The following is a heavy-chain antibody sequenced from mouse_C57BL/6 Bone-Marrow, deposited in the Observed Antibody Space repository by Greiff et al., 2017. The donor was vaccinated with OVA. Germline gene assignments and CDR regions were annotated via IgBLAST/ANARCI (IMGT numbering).Heavy chain of an antibody. J-gene: IGHJ4*01. Sequence: EVQLQESGGGLVQPGGSMKLSCAASGFTFSDAWMDWVRQSPEKGLEWVAEIRNKANNHATYYAESVKGRFTISRDDSKSSVYLQMNSLRAEDTGIYYCTRDYGRTYAMDYWGQGTSVTVSS. D-gene: IGHD1-1*01. CDR2: IRNKANNHAT. CDR3: TRDYGRTYAMDY. V-gene: IGHV6-6*01. CDR1: GFTFSDAW.